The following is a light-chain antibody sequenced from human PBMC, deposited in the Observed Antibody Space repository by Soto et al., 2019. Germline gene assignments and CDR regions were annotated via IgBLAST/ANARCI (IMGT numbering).Light chain of an antibody. CDR3: QQYGGLPT. CDR2: GAS. J-gene: IGKJ1*01. Sequence: IVLTHSPGTLSLSPGERVALSGRASQSVTSSYIAWYQQKSGQAPRLLLYGASSRATGIPDRFRGSGSGTDFTLTISRLEPEDFAVYYCQQYGGLPTFGQGTKVDIK. V-gene: IGKV3-20*01. CDR1: QSVTSSY.